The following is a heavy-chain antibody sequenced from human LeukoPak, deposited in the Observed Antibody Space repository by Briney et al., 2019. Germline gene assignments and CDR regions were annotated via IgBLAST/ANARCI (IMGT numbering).Heavy chain of an antibody. CDR1: GNYW. CDR3: VTFYETY. Sequence: GGSLRLSCAASGNYWMHWVRQVPGKGLVWVSHINSDGSWTSYADSVKGRFTISKDNAKNTVYLQMNNLRAEDTAVYYCVTFYETYWGRGTLVTVSS. CDR2: INSDGSWT. V-gene: IGHV3-74*01. D-gene: IGHD2/OR15-2a*01. J-gene: IGHJ4*02.